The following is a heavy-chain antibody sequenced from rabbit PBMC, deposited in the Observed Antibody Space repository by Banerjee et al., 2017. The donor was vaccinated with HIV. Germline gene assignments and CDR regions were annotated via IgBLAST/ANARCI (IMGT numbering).Heavy chain of an antibody. Sequence: QSLEESGGDLVKPGAFLTLTCTASGFSLSIYEMCWVRQAPGKGLEWIACSYAGSSGTTYYANWAKGRFTISKTSSTTVTLQMTSLTAADTATYFCARDRDTGSVFYFDLWGQGTLVTV. CDR3: ARDRDTGSVFYFDL. J-gene: IGHJ4*01. CDR1: GFSLSIYE. V-gene: IGHV1S40*01. D-gene: IGHD1-1*01. CDR2: SYAGSSGTT.